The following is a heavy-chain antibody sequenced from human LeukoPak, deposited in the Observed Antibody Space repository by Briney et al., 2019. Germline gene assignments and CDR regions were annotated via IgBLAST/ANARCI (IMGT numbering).Heavy chain of an antibody. CDR3: VRDRVGPDY. J-gene: IGHJ4*02. Sequence: LPGGSLRLSCGGSGFNFKNYGIHWVRQAPGRGLEWVAGMSYDGGHIYYGDSVKGRFTISRDNAKNILYLQMNSLRAEDTAVYYCVRDRVGPDYWGQGTLVTVSS. CDR2: MSYDGGHI. V-gene: IGHV3-30*03. CDR1: GFNFKNYG. D-gene: IGHD1-26*01.